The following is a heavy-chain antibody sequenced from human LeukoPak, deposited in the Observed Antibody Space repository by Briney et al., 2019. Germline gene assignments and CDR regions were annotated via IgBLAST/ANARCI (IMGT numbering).Heavy chain of an antibody. D-gene: IGHD5-12*01. CDR2: IYPNGDTT. CDR3: AKDRRPDSGYDIDY. V-gene: IGHV3-23*01. J-gene: IGHJ4*02. CDR1: GFIWGSCS. Sequence: GDPLSLFCAGSGFIWGSCSVSWVRKAQQTGLGCSSIIYPNGDTTYYADSVTRRFSISRDNSNDMVYLQMYNLRPEDTAVYYCAKDRRPDSGYDIDYWGQGILVTVPS.